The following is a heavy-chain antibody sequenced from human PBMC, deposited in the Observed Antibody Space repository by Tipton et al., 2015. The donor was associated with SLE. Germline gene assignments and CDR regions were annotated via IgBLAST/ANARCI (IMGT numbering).Heavy chain of an antibody. J-gene: IGHJ3*02. V-gene: IGHV4-59*08. CDR3: ARASGSGSSYAFDI. CDR2: IYDSGST. D-gene: IGHD3-10*01. Sequence: TLSLTCTVSGGSISSHYWSWIRQPPGKGLEWIGYIYDSGSTNYNPSLKSRVTISVDTSKNQFSLKLSSVTAADTAVYYCARASGSGSSYAFDIWGQGTMVTVSS. CDR1: GGSISSHY.